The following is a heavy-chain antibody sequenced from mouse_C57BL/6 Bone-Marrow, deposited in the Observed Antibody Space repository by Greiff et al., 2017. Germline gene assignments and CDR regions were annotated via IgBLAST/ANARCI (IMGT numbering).Heavy chain of an antibody. D-gene: IGHD1-1*01. V-gene: IGHV1-81*01. CDR3: TSITTVVDPFAD. J-gene: IGHJ3*01. Sequence: SGAELARPGASVKLSCKASGYTFTSYGISWVKQRTGQGLEWIGEIYPRSGNTYYNEKFKGKDTLTADKSSSTAYMELRSLTSEDSAVYFCTSITTVVDPFADWGQVTLVTVSA. CDR2: IYPRSGNT. CDR1: GYTFTSYG.